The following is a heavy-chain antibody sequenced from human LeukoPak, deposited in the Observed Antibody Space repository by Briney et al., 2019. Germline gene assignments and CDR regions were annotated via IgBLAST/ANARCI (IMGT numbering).Heavy chain of an antibody. Sequence: GGSLRLSCAASGFTFSGYSMNWVRQAPGKGLEWISYIGIDSGNTNYADSVKGRFTISGDKAKNSLYLQMNSLRVEDTAVYYCARDYKYAFDNWGQGTLVTASS. CDR2: IGIDSGNT. CDR1: GFTFSGYS. D-gene: IGHD5-24*01. J-gene: IGHJ4*02. CDR3: ARDYKYAFDN. V-gene: IGHV3-48*01.